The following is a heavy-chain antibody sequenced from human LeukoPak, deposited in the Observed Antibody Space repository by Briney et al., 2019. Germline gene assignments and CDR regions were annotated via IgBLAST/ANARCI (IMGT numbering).Heavy chain of an antibody. D-gene: IGHD4-23*01. Sequence: SETLSLTCTVSGGSISSSSYYWGWIRQPPGKGLEWIGSIYYSGSTYYNPSLKSRVTISVDTSKNQFSLKLSSVTAADTAVYYCARGYLFGGNYVNGGFDYWGQGTLVTVSS. CDR3: ARGYLFGGNYVNGGFDY. CDR1: GGSISSSSYY. CDR2: IYYSGST. J-gene: IGHJ4*02. V-gene: IGHV4-39*07.